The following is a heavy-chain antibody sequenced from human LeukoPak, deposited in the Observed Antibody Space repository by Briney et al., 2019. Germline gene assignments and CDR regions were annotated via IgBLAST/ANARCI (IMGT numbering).Heavy chain of an antibody. Sequence: PRASVEVSCTASGYTFTGYYMHWVRQAPGQGREWMGRINPNSGGTNYAQKFQDRVTMTRDTSISTAYMELSRLRSDDTAVYYCAREVSGDPGGYWGQGTLVTVSS. CDR2: INPNSGGT. D-gene: IGHD7-27*01. CDR3: AREVSGDPGGY. J-gene: IGHJ4*02. V-gene: IGHV1-2*06. CDR1: GYTFTGYY.